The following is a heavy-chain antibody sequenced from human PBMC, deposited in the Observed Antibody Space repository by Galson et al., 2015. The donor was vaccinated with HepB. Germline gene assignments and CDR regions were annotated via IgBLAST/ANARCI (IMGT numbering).Heavy chain of an antibody. CDR2: IQRSGII. Sequence: ETLSLTCAVNGGSFSAYHWRWIRQSPGRGLEWIGEIQRSGIINYRPSLKRRVTISKDTSNNQFSLNLTSVTAADTAVYYCARGPAWLLSSSCGMDVWGQGTTVTVSS. CDR3: ARGPAWLLSSSCGMDV. D-gene: IGHD5-12*01. V-gene: IGHV4-34*01. CDR1: GGSFSAYH. J-gene: IGHJ6*02.